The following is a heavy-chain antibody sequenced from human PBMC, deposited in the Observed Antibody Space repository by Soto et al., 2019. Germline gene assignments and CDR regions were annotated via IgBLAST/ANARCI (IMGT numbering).Heavy chain of an antibody. CDR3: ARVAGYNGYNWFDP. CDR2: IYYSGST. J-gene: IGHJ5*02. D-gene: IGHD3-10*01. CDR1: GGSISSGGYY. Sequence: PSETLSVTCTVAGGSISSGGYYWSWIRQHPGKGLEWIGYIYYSGSTYYNPSLKSRVTISVDKSKNQFSLKLSSVTAEDTAVYYCARVAGYNGYNWFDPWGQGTLVTVSS. V-gene: IGHV4-31*03.